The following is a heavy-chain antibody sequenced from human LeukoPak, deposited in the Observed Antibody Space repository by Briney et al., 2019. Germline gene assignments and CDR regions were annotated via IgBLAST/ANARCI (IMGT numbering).Heavy chain of an antibody. CDR2: IHPNGGGT. CDR1: VYIFTDYY. CDR3: VRDGRGPHTDY. D-gene: IGHD3-10*01. J-gene: IGHJ4*02. Sequence: ASVKLSRNSSVYIFTDYYIHWVRHPPGQGLEWGERIHPNGGGTKYAQSFQGRVTMTKDTSISTAYMEVSRLRSDDTAVYYCVRDGRGPHTDYWGQGELGTVSS. V-gene: IGHV1-2*02.